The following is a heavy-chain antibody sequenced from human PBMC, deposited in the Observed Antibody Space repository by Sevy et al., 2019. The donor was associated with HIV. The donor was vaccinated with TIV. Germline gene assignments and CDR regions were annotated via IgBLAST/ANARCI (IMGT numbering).Heavy chain of an antibody. Sequence: ASVKVSCKASGYTFTSYGISWVRQAPGQGLEWMGWISAYNGNTNYAQKLQGRVTMTTDTSTSTAYMELRSLRSDDTAVHYCARTWIQLSLPYYYYYMDVWGKGTTVTVSS. J-gene: IGHJ6*03. D-gene: IGHD5-18*01. CDR3: ARTWIQLSLPYYYYYMDV. CDR1: GYTFTSYG. V-gene: IGHV1-18*01. CDR2: ISAYNGNT.